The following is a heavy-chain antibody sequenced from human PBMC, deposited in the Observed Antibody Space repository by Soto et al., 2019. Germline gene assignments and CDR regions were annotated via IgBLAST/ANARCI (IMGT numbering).Heavy chain of an antibody. V-gene: IGHV5-51*01. D-gene: IGHD3-10*02. Sequence: PGESLKISCKFSGYSFTSYWICWVRHMPGKGLEWMGIIYPGDSDTRYSPSFQGHVTISSDKSFTTAYLQWISLKASNTAMHYSGQSPRVPKAFDICVQGTMAAVSS. CDR2: IYPGDSDT. CDR1: GYSFTSYW. CDR3: GQSPRVPKAFDI. J-gene: IGHJ3*02.